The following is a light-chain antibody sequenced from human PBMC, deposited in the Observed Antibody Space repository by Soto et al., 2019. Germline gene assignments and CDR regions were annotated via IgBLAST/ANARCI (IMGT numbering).Light chain of an antibody. CDR3: QQLNSYSYT. Sequence: EIVLTQSPGTLSLSPGERATLSCRASQSISSSYLAWYQKKPGQAPRLLFYGASTRATGTPDRFSGSGSGTDFTLTISRLEPEDFATYYCQQLNSYSYTFGQGTKLEIK. V-gene: IGKV3-20*01. CDR2: GAS. CDR1: QSISSSY. J-gene: IGKJ2*01.